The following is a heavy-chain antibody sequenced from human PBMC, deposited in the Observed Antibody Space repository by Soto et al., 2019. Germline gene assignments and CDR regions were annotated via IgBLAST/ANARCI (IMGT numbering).Heavy chain of an antibody. D-gene: IGHD3-3*01. CDR2: INAGNGNT. V-gene: IGHV1-3*01. CDR3: ARDTPPYYDFWSGASNWFDP. CDR1: GYTFTSYA. J-gene: IGHJ5*02. Sequence: ASVKVSCKASGYTFTSYAMHWVRQAPGQRLEWMGWINAGNGNTKYSQKFQGRATITRDTSASTAYMELSSLRSEDTAVYYCARDTPPYYDFWSGASNWFDPWGQGTLVTVSS.